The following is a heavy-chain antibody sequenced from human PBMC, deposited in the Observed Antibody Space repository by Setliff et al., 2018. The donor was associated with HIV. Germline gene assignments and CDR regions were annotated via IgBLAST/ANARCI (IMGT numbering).Heavy chain of an antibody. Sequence: GGSLRLSCVASGFTFSRYWMSWVRQAPGKGLEFVANIKEDGSVANYVDSVKGRFTISRDNAKNMVYLQMNSLRVEDTAVYYCGRGISARPGAPGNWFDPWGQGTLVTVSS. J-gene: IGHJ5*02. D-gene: IGHD6-6*01. CDR2: IKEDGSVA. CDR3: GRGISARPGAPGNWFDP. CDR1: GFTFSRYW. V-gene: IGHV3-7*01.